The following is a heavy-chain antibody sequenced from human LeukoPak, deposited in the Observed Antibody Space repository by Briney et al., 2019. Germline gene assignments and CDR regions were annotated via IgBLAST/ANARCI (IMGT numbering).Heavy chain of an antibody. CDR1: GGTFSSYA. V-gene: IGHV1-18*01. CDR2: ISAYNGNT. J-gene: IGHJ4*02. Sequence: ASVKVSCKASGGTFSSYAISWVRQAPGQGLEWMGWISAYNGNTNYAQKLQGRVTMTTDTSTSTAYMELRSLRSDDTAVYYCARVTAINSFDYWGQGTLVTVSS. CDR3: ARVTAINSFDY. D-gene: IGHD3-16*01.